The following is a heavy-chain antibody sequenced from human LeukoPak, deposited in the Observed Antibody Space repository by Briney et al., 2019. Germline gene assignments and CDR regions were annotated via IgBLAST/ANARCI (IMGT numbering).Heavy chain of an antibody. D-gene: IGHD1-1*01. Sequence: GASVKVSCKASGGTFSSYAISWVRQAPGQGLEWMGGINPNSGGTNYAQKFRGRVTMTRDTSISTAYMELSRLRSDDTAVYYCARELERWKWFDPWGQGTLVTVSS. CDR2: INPNSGGT. CDR3: ARELERWKWFDP. J-gene: IGHJ5*02. CDR1: GGTFSSYA. V-gene: IGHV1-2*02.